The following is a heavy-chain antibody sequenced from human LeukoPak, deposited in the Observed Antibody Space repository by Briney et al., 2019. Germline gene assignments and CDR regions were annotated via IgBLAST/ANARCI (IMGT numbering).Heavy chain of an antibody. CDR3: ARWPSSSWYYMDV. J-gene: IGHJ6*03. CDR2: ISSSGSSI. V-gene: IGHV3-48*01. Sequence: GGSLRLSCAASGFTFSSYGMNWVRQAPGKGLEWVSYISSSGSSIYYVDSVKGRFTISRDNAKNSLYLQMNSLRAEDTAVYYCARWPSSSWYYMDVWGKGTTVTVSS. D-gene: IGHD6-13*01. CDR1: GFTFSSYG.